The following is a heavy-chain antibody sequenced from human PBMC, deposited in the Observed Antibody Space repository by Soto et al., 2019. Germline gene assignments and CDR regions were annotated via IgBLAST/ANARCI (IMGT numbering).Heavy chain of an antibody. CDR1: EFTFSSYA. CDR2: IWYDGSNK. V-gene: IGHV3-33*08. Sequence: GGSLRLSCAASEFTFSSYAMSWVRQAPGKGLEWVAVIWYDGSNKYYADSVKGRFTISRDNSKNTLYLQMNSLRAEDTAVYYCARDLEHYYDSSGPSAFDIWGQGTMVTVSS. CDR3: ARDLEHYYDSSGPSAFDI. J-gene: IGHJ3*02. D-gene: IGHD3-22*01.